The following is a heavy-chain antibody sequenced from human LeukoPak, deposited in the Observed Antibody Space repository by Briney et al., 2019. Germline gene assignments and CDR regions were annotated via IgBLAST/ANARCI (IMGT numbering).Heavy chain of an antibody. J-gene: IGHJ6*02. CDR2: ISYDGSNK. CDR3: AKEYHARWCMDV. CDR1: GFTFSSYG. V-gene: IGHV3-30*18. Sequence: PGGSLRLSCAASGFTFSSYGMHWVRQAPGKGLEWVAVISYDGSNKYYADSVKGRFTISRDNSKNTLYLQMNSLRAEDTAVYYCAKEYHARWCMDVWGQGTTVTVSS. D-gene: IGHD2-8*01.